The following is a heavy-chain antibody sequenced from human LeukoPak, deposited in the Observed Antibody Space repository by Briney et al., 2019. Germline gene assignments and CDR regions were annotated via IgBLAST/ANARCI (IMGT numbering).Heavy chain of an antibody. CDR3: ARVPLMVYDNWFDP. CDR1: GFTFDDYG. J-gene: IGHJ5*02. D-gene: IGHD2-8*01. Sequence: GGSLRLACAASGFTFDDYGMSWVRHAPGKGLEWVSGINWNGGSTGYADSVKGRFTISRDNAKNSLYLQMNSLRAEDTALYYCARVPLMVYDNWFDPWGQGTLVTVSS. V-gene: IGHV3-20*04. CDR2: INWNGGST.